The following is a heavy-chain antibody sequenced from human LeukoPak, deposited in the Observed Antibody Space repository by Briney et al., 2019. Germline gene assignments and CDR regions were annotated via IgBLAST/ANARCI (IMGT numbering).Heavy chain of an antibody. Sequence: GSLRLSCAASGFTASSNYMSWVRQAPGKGLEWVSVIYSGGSTYHADSVKGRFTISRDNSKNTLYLQMNSLRAEDTAVYYCARGGWDIVVVVAATPFDYWGQGTLVTVSS. D-gene: IGHD2-15*01. CDR3: ARGGWDIVVVVAATPFDY. J-gene: IGHJ4*02. V-gene: IGHV3-66*01. CDR2: IYSGGST. CDR1: GFTASSNY.